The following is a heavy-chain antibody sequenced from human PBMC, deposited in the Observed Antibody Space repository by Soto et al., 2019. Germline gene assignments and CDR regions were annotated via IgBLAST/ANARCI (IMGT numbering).Heavy chain of an antibody. J-gene: IGHJ5*02. V-gene: IGHV5-10-1*01. Sequence: RGESLKISCKGSGYSFTSYWISWVRQMPGKGLEWMGRIDPSDSYTNYSPSFQGHVTISADKSISTAYLQWSSLKASDTAMYYCARHCSSTSCYIHNWFDPWGQGTLVTVSS. CDR1: GYSFTSYW. CDR3: ARHCSSTSCYIHNWFDP. CDR2: IDPSDSYT. D-gene: IGHD2-2*02.